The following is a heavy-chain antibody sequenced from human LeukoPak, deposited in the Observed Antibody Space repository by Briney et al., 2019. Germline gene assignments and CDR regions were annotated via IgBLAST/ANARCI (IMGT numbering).Heavy chain of an antibody. D-gene: IGHD2-15*01. CDR2: ISSDGSDK. CDR3: ATFRSGGSCFHY. CDR1: GFTFSSYA. J-gene: IGHJ4*02. Sequence: PGGSLRLSCAASGFTFSSYAMHWVRQAPGKGLEWVAVISSDGSDKYYADSVKGRFTISRDNSKNTLYLQMNSLRAEDTTVYYCATFRSGGSCFHYWGQGTLVTVSS. V-gene: IGHV3-30*04.